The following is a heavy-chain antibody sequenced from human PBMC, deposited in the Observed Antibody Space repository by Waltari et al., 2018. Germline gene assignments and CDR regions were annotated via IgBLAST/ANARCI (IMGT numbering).Heavy chain of an antibody. CDR3: ARQDSSGYTVAEYFQH. CDR1: AGTFSSYA. V-gene: IGHV1-69*05. Sequence: QVQLVQSGPEVKKPGSSVKVSCKASAGTFSSYAIGWVRHAPGQGLEWMGGIIPIFGTANYAQKFQGRVTITTDESTSTAYMELSSLRSEDTAVYYCARQDSSGYTVAEYFQHWGQGTLVTVSS. J-gene: IGHJ1*01. D-gene: IGHD3-22*01. CDR2: IIPIFGTA.